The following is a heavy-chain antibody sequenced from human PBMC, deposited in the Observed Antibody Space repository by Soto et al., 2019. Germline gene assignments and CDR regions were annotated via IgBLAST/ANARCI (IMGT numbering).Heavy chain of an antibody. CDR3: ARLRVAASNYFDY. V-gene: IGHV4-59*08. D-gene: IGHD6-13*01. Sequence: SETLSLTCTVSGGSISNYYWSWIRQPPGKGLEWIGYIYYSESTNYNPSLKSRVTISVDTSKNQFSLKLSSVTAADTAVYYCARLRVAASNYFDYWGQGTLVTVSS. CDR2: IYYSEST. J-gene: IGHJ4*02. CDR1: GGSISNYY.